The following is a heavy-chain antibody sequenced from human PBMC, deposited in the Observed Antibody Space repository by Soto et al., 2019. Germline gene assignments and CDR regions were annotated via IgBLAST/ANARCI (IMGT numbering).Heavy chain of an antibody. Sequence: PSETLSLTCTVSGDSMSDNTYHWDWIRQPPGKGLEWIGTIYYSGATRYNASLKSRVTISVDTSKNQFSLKLSSVTAADTAVYYCAREGVSSSWYNYYGMDVWGQGTTVTVSS. CDR1: GDSMSDNTYH. D-gene: IGHD6-13*01. V-gene: IGHV4-39*07. CDR2: IYYSGAT. J-gene: IGHJ6*02. CDR3: AREGVSSSWYNYYGMDV.